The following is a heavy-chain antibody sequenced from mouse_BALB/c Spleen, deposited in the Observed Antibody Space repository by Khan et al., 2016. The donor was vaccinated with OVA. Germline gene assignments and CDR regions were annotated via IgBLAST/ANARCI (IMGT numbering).Heavy chain of an antibody. CDR3: ARLEDI. CDR2: IWAGGST. Sequence: QVQLKESGPGLVAPSQSLSITCTVSGFSLTSYGVHWVRQPPGKGLEWLGVIWAGGSTNYNSALMSRLSISTENSKTQVSLKRNSLPTDDTAMYYCARLEDIWGQGTTLTVSS. CDR1: GFSLTSYG. J-gene: IGHJ2*01. V-gene: IGHV2-9*02. D-gene: IGHD1-3*01.